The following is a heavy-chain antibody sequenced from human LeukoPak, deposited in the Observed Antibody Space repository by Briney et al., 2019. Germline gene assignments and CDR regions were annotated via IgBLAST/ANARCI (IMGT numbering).Heavy chain of an antibody. V-gene: IGHV1-69*13. CDR1: GGTFSSYA. D-gene: IGHD3-3*01. CDR3: ASPVKYYDTWSGYPPFDY. CDR2: IIPIFGTA. Sequence: SVKVSCKASGGTFSSYAISWVRQAPRQGLEWMGGIIPIFGTANYAQKFQGRVTITADESTSTAYMELSSLRSEDTAIYYCASPVKYYDTWSGYPPFDYWGQGTLVTVSS. J-gene: IGHJ4*02.